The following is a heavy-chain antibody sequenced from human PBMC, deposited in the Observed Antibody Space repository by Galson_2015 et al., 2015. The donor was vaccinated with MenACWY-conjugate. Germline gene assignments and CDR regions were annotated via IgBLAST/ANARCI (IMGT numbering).Heavy chain of an antibody. CDR1: GFTFDDYA. CDR2: ISWNGGTI. Sequence: SLRLSCAASGFTFDDYAMHWVWHTPGKGLEWVSGISWNGGTIGYADSVRGRFTISRDNAKNSLYLQMNSLRAEDTAFYYCAKLSTGGGAWGQETLVTVSS. V-gene: IGHV3-9*01. CDR3: AKLSTGGGA. J-gene: IGHJ5*02. D-gene: IGHD1-14*01.